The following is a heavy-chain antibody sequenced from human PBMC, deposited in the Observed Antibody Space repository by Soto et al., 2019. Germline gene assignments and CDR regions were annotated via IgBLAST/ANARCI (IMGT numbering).Heavy chain of an antibody. Sequence: GGSLRLSCEASGFTLNSYWVHWVRQAPGKGLVWVSCSSNDGSITRYADSVKGRFTVSRDNAKNTLYLQMNSLRVEDTAIYYCATSSRGSDYDWGQGALVTVSS. V-gene: IGHV3-74*01. CDR2: SSNDGSIT. J-gene: IGHJ4*02. D-gene: IGHD5-12*01. CDR1: GFTLNSYW. CDR3: ATSSRGSDYD.